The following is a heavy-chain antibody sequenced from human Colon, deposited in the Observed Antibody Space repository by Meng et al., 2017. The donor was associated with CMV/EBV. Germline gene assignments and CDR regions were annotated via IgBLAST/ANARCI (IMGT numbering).Heavy chain of an antibody. Sequence: GESLKISCVTSGFTFTDYYMDWVRQSPGKGLEWVGRAKNRANGYGTEYAASVKGRFAISRDDSNDSLYLQMNSLKNEDTAVYYCARRRLESWGQGTLVTVSS. CDR2: AKNRANGYGT. D-gene: IGHD6-25*01. J-gene: IGHJ4*02. CDR3: ARRRLES. V-gene: IGHV3-72*01. CDR1: GFTFTDYY.